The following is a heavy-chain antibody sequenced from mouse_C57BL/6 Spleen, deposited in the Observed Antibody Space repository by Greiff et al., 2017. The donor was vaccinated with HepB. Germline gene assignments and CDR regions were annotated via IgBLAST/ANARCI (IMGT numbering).Heavy chain of an antibody. CDR3: ARSDYYGSSFFAY. D-gene: IGHD1-1*01. CDR2: INPSSGYT. V-gene: IGHV1-4*01. CDR1: GYTFTSYT. J-gene: IGHJ3*01. Sequence: VKVVESGAELARPGASVKMSCKASGYTFTSYTMHWVKQRPGQGLEWIGYINPSSGYTKYNQKFKDKATLTSDKSSSTAYMQLSSLTSEDSAVYYCARSDYYGSSFFAYWGQGTLVTVSA.